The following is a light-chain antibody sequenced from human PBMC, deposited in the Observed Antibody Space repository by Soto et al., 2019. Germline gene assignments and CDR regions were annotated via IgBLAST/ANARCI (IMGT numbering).Light chain of an antibody. V-gene: IGLV2-8*01. Sequence: QSVLTQPPSASGSPGQSVTISCTGTSSDVGPYNYVSWYQQHPGKAPKLMIYEVSKRPSGVPDRFSGSKSDNTASLTVSWPQAEDEADYYCSSYAGSNNYVFGTGTKVTVL. CDR1: SSDVGPYNY. J-gene: IGLJ1*01. CDR2: EVS. CDR3: SSYAGSNNYV.